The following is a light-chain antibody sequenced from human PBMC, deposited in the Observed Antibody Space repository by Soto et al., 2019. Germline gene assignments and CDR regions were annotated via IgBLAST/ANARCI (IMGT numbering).Light chain of an antibody. Sequence: EIVLTQSPGTLSLSPGERATLSCRASQSVSSSFLAWYQQKPGQAPRLLMYGASSRATGIPDRLSGGGSETEFTLTISRLEPEAFAVYYCEQYGTSPPYNFGPGTKVDIK. J-gene: IGKJ3*01. CDR3: EQYGTSPPYN. CDR1: QSVSSSF. V-gene: IGKV3-20*01. CDR2: GAS.